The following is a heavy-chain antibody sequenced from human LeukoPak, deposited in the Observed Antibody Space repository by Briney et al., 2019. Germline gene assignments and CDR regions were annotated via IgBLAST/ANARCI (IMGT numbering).Heavy chain of an antibody. J-gene: IGHJ3*02. D-gene: IGHD3-22*01. CDR1: GGSISSYY. V-gene: IGHV4-59*08. CDR2: IYYSGST. CDR3: ARRYYYSYAFDI. Sequence: SETLSLTCTVSGGSISSYYWSWIRQPPGKGLEWIGYIYYSGSTNYNPSLKSRVTISVDTSKNQFSLKLSSVTAADTAVYYCARRYYYSYAFDIWGQGTMVTVSS.